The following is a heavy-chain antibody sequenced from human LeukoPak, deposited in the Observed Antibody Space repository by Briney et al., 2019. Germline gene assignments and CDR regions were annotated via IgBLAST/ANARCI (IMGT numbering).Heavy chain of an antibody. CDR2: MNPNSGNT. Sequence: GASVKVSCKASGYTFTSYDINWVRQATGQGLEWMGWMNPNSGNTGYAQKFQGRVTITRNTSISTAYMELSRLRSDDTAVYYCARDYSGSYPTNGMDVWGQGTTVTVSS. V-gene: IGHV1-8*03. CDR1: GYTFTSYD. D-gene: IGHD1-26*01. CDR3: ARDYSGSYPTNGMDV. J-gene: IGHJ6*02.